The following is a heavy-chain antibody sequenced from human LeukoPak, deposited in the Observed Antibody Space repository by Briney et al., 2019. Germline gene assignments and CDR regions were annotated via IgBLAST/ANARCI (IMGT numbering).Heavy chain of an antibody. CDR2: INPSGGST. V-gene: IGHV1-46*01. CDR1: GYTFTSYY. J-gene: IGHJ4*02. D-gene: IGHD2-21*01. CDR3: ARRGEAAYFDY. Sequence: ASVKVSCKASGYTFTSYYMHWVRQAPGQGLEWMGIINPSGGSTSYAQKLRGRVTMTRDTSTSTVYMELSSLRSEDTAVYYCARRGEAAYFDYWGQGTLVTVSS.